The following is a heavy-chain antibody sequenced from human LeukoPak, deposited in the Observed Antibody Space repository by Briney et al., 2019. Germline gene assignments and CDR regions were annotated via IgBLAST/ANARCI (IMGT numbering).Heavy chain of an antibody. J-gene: IGHJ3*02. Sequence: SETLSLTCAVYGGSFSGYYWSWIRQPPGKGLEWIGEINHSGSTNYNPFLKSRVTISVDTSKNQFSLKLSSVTAADTAVYYCARHPTLEGRGYYDFWSGYYFLRAFGIWGQGTMVTVSS. CDR2: INHSGST. V-gene: IGHV4-34*01. D-gene: IGHD3-3*01. CDR1: GGSFSGYY. CDR3: ARHPTLEGRGYYDFWSGYYFLRAFGI.